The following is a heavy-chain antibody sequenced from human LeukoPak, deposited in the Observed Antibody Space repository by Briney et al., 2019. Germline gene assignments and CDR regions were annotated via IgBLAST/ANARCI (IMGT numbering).Heavy chain of an antibody. D-gene: IGHD3-22*01. CDR1: GFTFSAYA. CDR2: INSNGGST. V-gene: IGHV3-64*04. CDR3: AREYSYERSGPDY. J-gene: IGHJ4*02. Sequence: GGSLRLSCSASGFTFSAYAMHWVRQAPGKGLEYVSAINSNGGSTYYADSVKGRFTISRDNSKNTVFLQMNSLRAEDTAVYYCAREYSYERSGPDYWGQGTLVTVSS.